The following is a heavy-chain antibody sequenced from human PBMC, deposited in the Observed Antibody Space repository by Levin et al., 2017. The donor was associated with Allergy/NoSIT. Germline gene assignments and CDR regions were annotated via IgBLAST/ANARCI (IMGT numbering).Heavy chain of an antibody. D-gene: IGHD6-13*01. Sequence: SETLSLTCTVSGGSISSSSYYWGWIRQPPGKGLEWIGSIYYSGSTYYNPSLKSRVTISVDTSKNQFSLKLSSVTAADTAVYYCASNSGAAADYYFDYWGQGTLVTVSS. V-gene: IGHV4-39*01. CDR2: IYYSGST. CDR1: GGSISSSSYY. CDR3: ASNSGAAADYYFDY. J-gene: IGHJ4*02.